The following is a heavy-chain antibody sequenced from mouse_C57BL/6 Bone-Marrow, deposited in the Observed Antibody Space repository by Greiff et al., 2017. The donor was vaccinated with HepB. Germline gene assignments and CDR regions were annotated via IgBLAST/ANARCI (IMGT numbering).Heavy chain of an antibody. CDR1: GYAFSSSW. Sequence: QVQLQQSGPELVKPGASVKISCKASGYAFSSSWMNWVKQRPGKGLEWIGRIYPGDGDTNYNGKFKSKATLTADKSSSTAYMQLSSLTSEDSAVYFCARKIHYGSSDWYFDVWGTGTTVTVSS. D-gene: IGHD1-1*01. CDR2: IYPGDGDT. CDR3: ARKIHYGSSDWYFDV. V-gene: IGHV1-82*01. J-gene: IGHJ1*03.